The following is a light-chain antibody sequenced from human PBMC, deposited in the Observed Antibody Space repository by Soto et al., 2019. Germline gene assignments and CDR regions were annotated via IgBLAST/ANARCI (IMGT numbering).Light chain of an antibody. Sequence: TQCPDTLSESPEERVSLSCRASQSVNHNLAWYLQKPGQAPRLLIYGASSRATGIPDRFSGSVSGTDFTFTISRLEAEGFAVYYCQQYGSSPGITFGQGTRLEIK. CDR1: QSVNHN. CDR3: QQYGSSPGIT. V-gene: IGKV3-20*01. CDR2: GAS. J-gene: IGKJ5*01.